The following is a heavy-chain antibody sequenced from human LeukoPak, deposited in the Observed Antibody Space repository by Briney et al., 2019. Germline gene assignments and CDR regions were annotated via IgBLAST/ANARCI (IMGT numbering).Heavy chain of an antibody. V-gene: IGHV1-2*02. CDR3: ARVQRGPSDYYYYGMDV. J-gene: IGHJ6*02. Sequence: ASVKVSCKASGYTFTGYYMHWVRQAPGQGLERMGWINPNSGGTNYAQKFQGRVTMTRDTSISTAYLELSRLRSDDTAVYYCARVQRGPSDYYYYGMDVWGQGTTVTVSS. CDR1: GYTFTGYY. CDR2: INPNSGGT.